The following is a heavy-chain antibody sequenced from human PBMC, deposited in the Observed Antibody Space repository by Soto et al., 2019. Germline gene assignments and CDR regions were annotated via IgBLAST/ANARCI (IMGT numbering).Heavy chain of an antibody. CDR3: VVDYRSSFGH. J-gene: IGHJ4*02. D-gene: IGHD6-19*01. CDR1: GYTFTSYS. CDR2: MNPNSGNT. V-gene: IGHV1-8*01. Sequence: GASVKVSCKASGYTFTSYSVNWVRQATGQGPEWMGWMNPNSGNTGYAQKFQGRVTMTRSTSISTAYMELSSLRSEDTAVYYCVVDYRSSFGHWGPGTLVTVSS.